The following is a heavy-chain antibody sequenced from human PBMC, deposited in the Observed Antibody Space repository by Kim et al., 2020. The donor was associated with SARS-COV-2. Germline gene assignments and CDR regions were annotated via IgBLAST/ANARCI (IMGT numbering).Heavy chain of an antibody. Sequence: GGSLRLSCAASGFTFTSYWMHWVRQAPGKGLVWVSRINEFGTDTNYADSVKGRFTISRDNVKNTLYLQMNSLRAEDTAVYYCARDNVAGSGSSGFWGQGT. CDR2: INEFGTDT. CDR1: GFTFTSYW. J-gene: IGHJ4*02. CDR3: ARDNVAGSGSSGF. V-gene: IGHV3-74*01. D-gene: IGHD3-10*01.